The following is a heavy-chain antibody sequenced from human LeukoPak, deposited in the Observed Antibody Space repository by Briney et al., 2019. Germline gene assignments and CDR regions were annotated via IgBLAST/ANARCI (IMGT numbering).Heavy chain of an antibody. V-gene: IGHV3-23*01. CDR3: AKVPYSDYGSGRPPFMDV. J-gene: IGHJ6*02. D-gene: IGHD3-10*01. Sequence: SLRLSCADSAFTFRHYAILFTHLALCMGLDSVPTISHTCSDTYYADSVKGRFTISRDNSENTLYLQMNNLRAEDTAIHYCAKVPYSDYGSGRPPFMDVWGQGTTVAVSS. CDR1: AFTFRHYA. CDR2: ISHTCSDT.